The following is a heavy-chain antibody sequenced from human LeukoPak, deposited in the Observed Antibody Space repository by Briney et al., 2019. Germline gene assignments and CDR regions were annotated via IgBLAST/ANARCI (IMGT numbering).Heavy chain of an antibody. CDR3: ARGGGRYSSGY. J-gene: IGHJ4*02. D-gene: IGHD2-21*01. CDR1: GGSIGKYH. Sequence: SETLSLTCSVSGGSIGKYHWTWIRQPPGKGLEWIGYIYYSGSTNYNPSLKSRVTISVDTSKNQFSLKLRSVTAADTAVYYCARGGGRYSSGYWGQGTLVTVSS. V-gene: IGHV4-59*01. CDR2: IYYSGST.